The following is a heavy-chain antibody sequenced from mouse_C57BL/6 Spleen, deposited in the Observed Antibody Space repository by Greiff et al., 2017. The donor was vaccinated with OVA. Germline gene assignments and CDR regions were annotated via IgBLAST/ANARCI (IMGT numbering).Heavy chain of an antibody. CDR3: TTWVTTVVAPFDY. D-gene: IGHD1-1*01. CDR1: GFNIKDDY. J-gene: IGHJ2*01. Sequence: EVQLQESGAELVRPGASVKLSCTASGFNIKDDYMHWVKQRPEQGLEWIGRIDPENGDTEYASKFQGKATITADTSSNTAYLQLSSLTSEDTAVYYCTTWVTTVVAPFDYWGQGTTLTVSS. CDR2: IDPENGDT. V-gene: IGHV14-4*01.